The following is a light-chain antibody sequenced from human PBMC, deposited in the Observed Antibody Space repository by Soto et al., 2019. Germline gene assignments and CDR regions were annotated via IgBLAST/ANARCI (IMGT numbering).Light chain of an antibody. CDR2: EVS. J-gene: IGLJ3*02. Sequence: QSALTQPASVSGSPGQSITISCTGTSSDVGGYNYVSWYQQHPGKAPKLMIYEVSNRPSGVSNRFSGSKSGNTASLTISGLQAEDEADYYCSSNRSSSVWVFGGGTKLTVL. CDR1: SSDVGGYNY. V-gene: IGLV2-14*01. CDR3: SSNRSSSVWV.